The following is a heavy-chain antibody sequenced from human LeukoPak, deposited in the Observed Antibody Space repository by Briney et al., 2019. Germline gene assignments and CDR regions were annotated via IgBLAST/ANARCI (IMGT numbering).Heavy chain of an antibody. CDR3: ATGPPRFDY. CDR1: GFTFSSYS. Sequence: GGSLRLSCAASGFTFSSYSMNWVRQAPGKGLEWVSSISSSSSYMYYADSVKGRFTISRDNAKNSLYLQMNSLRAEDTAVYYCATGPPRFDYWGQGTLVTVSS. CDR2: ISSSSSYM. J-gene: IGHJ4*02. V-gene: IGHV3-21*01.